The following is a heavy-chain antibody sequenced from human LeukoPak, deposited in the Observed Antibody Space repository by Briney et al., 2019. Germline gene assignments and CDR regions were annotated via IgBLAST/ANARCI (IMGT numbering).Heavy chain of an antibody. CDR1: GGSISSGGYS. CDR2: IYHSGST. J-gene: IGHJ4*02. D-gene: IGHD3-22*01. CDR3: VRVSSSGYYEYYFDY. V-gene: IGHV4-30-2*01. Sequence: SETLSLTCAVSGGSISSGGYSWTWIRQPPGKGLEWIGYIYHSGSTYYNPSLKSRVTISVDRSKNQFSLKLSSVTAADTAVYCCVRVSSSGYYEYYFDYWGQGTLVTVSS.